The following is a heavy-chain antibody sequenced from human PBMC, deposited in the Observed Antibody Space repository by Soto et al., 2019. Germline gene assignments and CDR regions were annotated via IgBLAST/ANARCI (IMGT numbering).Heavy chain of an antibody. CDR3: ARRVFYYGELAWFDP. J-gene: IGHJ5*02. Sequence: SETLSLTCTVSGGSISSSSYYWGWIRQPPGKGLEWIGRIYYSGSTYYNPSLKSRVTISVDTSKNQFSLKLSSVTAADTAVYYCARRVFYYGELAWFDPWGQGTLVTVSS. CDR1: GGSISSSSYY. CDR2: IYYSGST. D-gene: IGHD4-17*01. V-gene: IGHV4-39*01.